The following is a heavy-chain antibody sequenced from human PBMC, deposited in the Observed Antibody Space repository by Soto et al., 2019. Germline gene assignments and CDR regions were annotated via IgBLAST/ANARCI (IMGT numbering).Heavy chain of an antibody. Sequence: QVQLVQSGAEVKKPGSSVKVSCKASGDTSTTYGVDWVRQAPRQGREWMGGVIPIFGSTNYAQTFRARVPSTADKSTSTAYMEVPSLSSADTAVDYCASVRLHKGYYYYYGMDVWGQGTTVTVS. CDR2: VIPIFGST. CDR3: ASVRLHKGYYYYYGMDV. J-gene: IGHJ6*02. D-gene: IGHD4-4*01. V-gene: IGHV1-69*06. CDR1: GDTSTTYG.